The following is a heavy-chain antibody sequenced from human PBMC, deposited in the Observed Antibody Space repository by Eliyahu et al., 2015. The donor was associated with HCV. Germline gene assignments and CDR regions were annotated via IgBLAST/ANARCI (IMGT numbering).Heavy chain of an antibody. V-gene: IGHV3-53*01. J-gene: IGHJ6*02. CDR1: GXXASTKY. Sequence: EVQLVESGGGLIQPGXSLRLSCAAXGXXASTKYISXVRQVPGKGLEWVSVIYVGGETFYADSVKGRFTLSRDNXKNTVYLQMNSLRAEDTAVYYCARDSWVHPSDGLDVWGQGTTVTVSS. D-gene: IGHD3-16*01. CDR3: ARDSWVHPSDGLDV. CDR2: IYVGGET.